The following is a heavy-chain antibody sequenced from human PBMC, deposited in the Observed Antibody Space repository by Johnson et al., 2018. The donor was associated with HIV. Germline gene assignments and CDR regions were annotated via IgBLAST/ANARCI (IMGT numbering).Heavy chain of an antibody. CDR1: GFTFSSYW. CDR2: IKQDGSEK. J-gene: IGHJ3*02. Sequence: EVQLVESGGGLVQPGRSLRLSCAASGFTFSSYWMSWVRQAPGKGLEWVANIKQDGSEKYYVDSVKGRFSISRDNAKNSLYLQMNNLRVEDTAVYYCAKDKAGGWAFDIWGQGTMVTVSS. D-gene: IGHD6-19*01. CDR3: AKDKAGGWAFDI. V-gene: IGHV3-7*03.